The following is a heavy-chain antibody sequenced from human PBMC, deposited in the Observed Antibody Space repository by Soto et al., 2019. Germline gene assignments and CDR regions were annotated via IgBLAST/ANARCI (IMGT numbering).Heavy chain of an antibody. CDR2: IFYSGST. J-gene: IGHJ5*02. D-gene: IGHD2-21*01. V-gene: IGHV4-39*01. Sequence: PSETLSLTCNVSGGSISTSRSYWAWIRQPPGKGLEWLANIFYSGSTYYNPSLASRVTVSVDTSKNEFSLKLRSVTAADTAVYYCARQPTTGDTDLWFDPWGQGTLVNVSS. CDR3: ARQPTTGDTDLWFDP. CDR1: GGSISTSRSY.